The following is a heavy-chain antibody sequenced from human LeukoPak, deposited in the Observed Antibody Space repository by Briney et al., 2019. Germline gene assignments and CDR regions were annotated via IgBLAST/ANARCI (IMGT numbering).Heavy chain of an antibody. CDR2: ISSSSDTI. CDR1: GFTFSSYG. Sequence: PGGSLRLSCAASGFTFSSYGMNWVRQAPGKGLEWVSYISSSSDTIYYADSVKGRFTTSRDNAKNSLYLQMNSLRAEDTAVYYCAGKLEYSTIQHWGQGTLVTVSS. CDR3: AGKLEYSTIQH. V-gene: IGHV3-48*04. D-gene: IGHD6-6*01. J-gene: IGHJ1*01.